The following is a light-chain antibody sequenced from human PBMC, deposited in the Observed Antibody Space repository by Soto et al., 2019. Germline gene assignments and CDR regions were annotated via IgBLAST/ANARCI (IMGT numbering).Light chain of an antibody. V-gene: IGLV2-14*03. CDR2: DVS. CDR1: SSDVGGYNE. Sequence: QSALTQPASVSGSPGQSTTISCTGTSSDVGGYNEVSWYQQRPGKAPKLLIYDVSNRPSGVSNRFSASKSGTTASLTISGLQAEDEAYYYCGSHAAGSTLIFGGGTKLTVL. J-gene: IGLJ2*01. CDR3: GSHAAGSTLI.